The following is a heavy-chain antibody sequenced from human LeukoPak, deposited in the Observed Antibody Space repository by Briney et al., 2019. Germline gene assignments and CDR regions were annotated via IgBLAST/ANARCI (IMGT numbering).Heavy chain of an antibody. D-gene: IGHD2-15*01. CDR3: ARAGSSSRWVNDY. CDR1: GYTFTGYY. Sequence: ASVKVSCKASGYTFTGYYMHWVRQAPGQGLEWMGWINLNSGGTNYAQKFQGRVTMTRDTSISTAYMELSRLRSDDTAVFYCARAGSSSRWVNDYWGQGTLVTVSS. J-gene: IGHJ4*02. CDR2: INLNSGGT. V-gene: IGHV1-2*02.